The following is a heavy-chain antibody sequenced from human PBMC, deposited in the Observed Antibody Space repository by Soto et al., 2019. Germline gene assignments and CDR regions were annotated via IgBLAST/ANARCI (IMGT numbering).Heavy chain of an antibody. CDR2: IKDGGRT. V-gene: IGHV4-34*01. J-gene: IGHJ4*02. D-gene: IGHD5-12*01. Sequence: QVQLQQWGAGLLKPSETLSLNCAVNGGSLSGYYWSWIRQPPGKGLEWIGEIKDGGRTNYSPSLKSRATISSDTSKSPFSLRLYSVTAADTGVYYCARGQEGVVATHWDQGTLVTVSS. CDR1: GGSLSGYY. CDR3: ARGQEGVVATH.